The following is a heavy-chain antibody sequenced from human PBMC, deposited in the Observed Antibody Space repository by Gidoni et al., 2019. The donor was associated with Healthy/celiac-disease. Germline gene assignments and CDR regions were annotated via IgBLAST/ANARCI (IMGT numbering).Heavy chain of an antibody. V-gene: IGHV3-30*04. CDR1: GFTFSRYA. CDR3: ARGSPYDYVWGSYRPPLDY. D-gene: IGHD3-16*02. Sequence: QVQLVESGGGVVQPGRSLRLSCAAYGFTFSRYAMHWVRQAPGKGLEWVAVISDDGSNKYYADSVKGRFTISRDNSKNTLYLQMNSLRAEDTAVYYCARGSPYDYVWGSYRPPLDYWGQGTLVTVSS. CDR2: ISDDGSNK. J-gene: IGHJ4*02.